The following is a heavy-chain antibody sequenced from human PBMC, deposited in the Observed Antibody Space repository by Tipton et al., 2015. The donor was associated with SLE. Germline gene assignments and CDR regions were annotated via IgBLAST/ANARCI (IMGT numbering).Heavy chain of an antibody. V-gene: IGHV3-33*01. CDR1: GFTFSSYG. J-gene: IGHJ4*02. D-gene: IGHD2-2*01. Sequence: SLRLSCAASGFTFSSYGMHWVRQAPGKGLEWVAVIWYDGSNKYYADSVKGRFTISRDNSKNTLYLQMNSLRAEDTAGYYCAGAPYCSSSSCSDYFDYWGQGTLVTVSS. CDR3: AGAPYCSSSSCSDYFDY. CDR2: IWYDGSNK.